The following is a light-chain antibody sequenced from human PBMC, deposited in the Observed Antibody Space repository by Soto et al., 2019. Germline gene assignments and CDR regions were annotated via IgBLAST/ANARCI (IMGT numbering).Light chain of an antibody. J-gene: IGLJ3*02. CDR1: SSNIGSNT. CDR2: SND. Sequence: QSVLTQQPSASGTPGQRVTISCSGSSSNIGSNTVNWYQHLPGTAPKLLSYSNDQRPSGVPDRFSGSKSGTSASLAISGLQSEDEADYYCAAWDDSLNGPVFGGGTKLTVL. CDR3: AAWDDSLNGPV. V-gene: IGLV1-44*01.